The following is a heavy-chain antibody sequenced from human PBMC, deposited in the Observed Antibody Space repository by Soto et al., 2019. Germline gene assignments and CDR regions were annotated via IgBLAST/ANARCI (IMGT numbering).Heavy chain of an antibody. CDR1: GFTFSTYV. V-gene: IGHV3-23*01. CDR2: ISGGGGGI. Sequence: PGGSLRLSCTASGFTFSTYVMGWVRQAPGKGLDWISAISGGGGGIYYADSVKGRFTISRDNSKNTLYLQMDSLRAEDTAMYYCAKASSNSRPYYFDYWGQGTLVTVSS. J-gene: IGHJ4*02. CDR3: AKASSNSRPYYFDY. D-gene: IGHD2-21*01.